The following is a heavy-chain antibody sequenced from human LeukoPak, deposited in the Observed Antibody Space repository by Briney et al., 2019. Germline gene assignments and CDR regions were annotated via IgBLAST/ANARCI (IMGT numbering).Heavy chain of an antibody. Sequence: AGGSLRLSCSASGFTFSDSYMSWIRQVPGKGLEGISYISSSGGTIYYADSGKGRFTISRDNAKNSLYLQMNSLGAEDTAVYYCAKEGGDWGEGYFDYWGQGTLVTVSS. CDR1: GFTFSDSY. V-gene: IGHV3-11*01. CDR2: ISSSGGTI. CDR3: AKEGGDWGEGYFDY. D-gene: IGHD3-16*01. J-gene: IGHJ4*02.